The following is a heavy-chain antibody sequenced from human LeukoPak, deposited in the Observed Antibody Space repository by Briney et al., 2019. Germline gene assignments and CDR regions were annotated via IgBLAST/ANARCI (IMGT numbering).Heavy chain of an antibody. Sequence: SGGSLRLSCAASGIIFSNYWMHWVRQAPGKGLVWVSRINRDGSSTSYADSVKGRFTISRDNAKNTLYLQMNSLRAEGTAVYYCARGWQGDYFDYWGQGTLVTVSS. CDR2: INRDGSST. V-gene: IGHV3-74*01. J-gene: IGHJ4*02. D-gene: IGHD5-24*01. CDR3: ARGWQGDYFDY. CDR1: GIIFSNYW.